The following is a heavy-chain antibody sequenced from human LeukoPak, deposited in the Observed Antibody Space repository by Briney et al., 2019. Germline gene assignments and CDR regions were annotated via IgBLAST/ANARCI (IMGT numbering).Heavy chain of an antibody. CDR1: GFIFSSYW. J-gene: IGHJ4*02. Sequence: GGSLRLSCAASGFIFSSYWMSWVRQAPGKGLEWVANIKQDGSEKYYVGSVKGRFTISRDNAKNSLYLQMNSLRAEDTAVYYCARTFYGDYDYWGQGTLVTVSS. CDR2: IKQDGSEK. CDR3: ARTFYGDYDY. V-gene: IGHV3-7*01. D-gene: IGHD4-17*01.